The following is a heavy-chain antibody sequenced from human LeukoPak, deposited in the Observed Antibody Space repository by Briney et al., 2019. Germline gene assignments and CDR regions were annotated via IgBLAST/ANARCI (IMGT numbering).Heavy chain of an antibody. CDR1: GFTFSSYA. V-gene: IGHV3-64*01. J-gene: IGHJ4*02. CDR3: ARDYCSSTSCYYFDY. D-gene: IGHD2-2*01. CDR2: ISSNGGST. Sequence: PGGSLRLSCAASGFTFSSYAMHWVRQAPGKGLECVSAISSNGGSTYYANSVKGRFTISRDNSKNTLYLQMGSLRAEDMAMYYCARDYCSSTSCYYFDYWGQGTLVTVSS.